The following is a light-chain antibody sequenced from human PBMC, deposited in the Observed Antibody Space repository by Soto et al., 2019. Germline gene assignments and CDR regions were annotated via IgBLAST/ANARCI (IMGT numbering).Light chain of an antibody. V-gene: IGLV2-8*01. CDR3: SSYAGSNNLGV. CDR2: EVS. Sequence: QSALTQPPSASGSPGQSVTISCTGTSSDVGGYNYVSWYQQHPGKAPKLMIYEVSKRPSGVPARFSGSKSGNTATLTVSGLQAEDEADYYFSSYAGSNNLGVFGGGTKVTVL. J-gene: IGLJ2*01. CDR1: SSDVGGYNY.